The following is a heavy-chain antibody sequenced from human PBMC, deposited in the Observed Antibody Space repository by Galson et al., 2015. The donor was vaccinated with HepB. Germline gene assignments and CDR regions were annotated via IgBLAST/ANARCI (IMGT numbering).Heavy chain of an antibody. J-gene: IGHJ4*02. CDR1: GGSISSKSYY. CDR3: ARLPTTVTTGTYRDY. V-gene: IGHV4-39*01. D-gene: IGHD4-17*01. CDR2: IYYSGST. Sequence: SETLSLTCTVSGGSISSKSYYWGWIRQPPGKGLEWIGSIYYSGSTYYNPPLKSRVTISVDTSKSQFYLKLTSVTAADTAVYYCARLPTTVTTGTYRDYWGQGTLVTVSS.